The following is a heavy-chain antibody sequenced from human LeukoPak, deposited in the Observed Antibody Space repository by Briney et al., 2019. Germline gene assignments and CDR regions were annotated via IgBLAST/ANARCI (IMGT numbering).Heavy chain of an antibody. CDR1: GGSIRTSDYY. CDR3: ARDGGGKSRPFDY. CDR2: IHYSGST. D-gene: IGHD2-15*01. J-gene: IGHJ4*02. V-gene: IGHV4-39*07. Sequence: KPSETLSLTCTVSGGSIRTSDYYWAWIRQPPGRGLEWIGTIHYSGSTFYKPPLKSRVTISIDTSKNQFSLKVSSVTAADTAVYYCARDGGGKSRPFDYWGQGTPVTVSS.